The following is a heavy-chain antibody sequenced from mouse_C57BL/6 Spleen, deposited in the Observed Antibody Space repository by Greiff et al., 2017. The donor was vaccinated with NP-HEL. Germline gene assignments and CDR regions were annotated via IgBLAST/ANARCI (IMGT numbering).Heavy chain of an antibody. D-gene: IGHD2-4*01. Sequence: EVQRVESGGGLVKPGGSLKLSCAASGFTFSDYGMHWVRQAPEKGLEWVAYISSGSSTIYYADTVKGRFTISRDNAKNTLFLQMTSLRSEDTAMYYCARPNYDYDAKAMDYWGQGTSVTVSS. J-gene: IGHJ4*01. CDR1: GFTFSDYG. V-gene: IGHV5-17*01. CDR3: ARPNYDYDAKAMDY. CDR2: ISSGSSTI.